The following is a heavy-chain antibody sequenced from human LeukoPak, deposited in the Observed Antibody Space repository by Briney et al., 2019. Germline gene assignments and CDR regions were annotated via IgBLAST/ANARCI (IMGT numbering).Heavy chain of an antibody. CDR2: IYHSGNT. Sequence: SETLSLTCTVSGYSISNGYYWAWIRQPPGKGLEWIGNIYHSGNTYYNPSLKSRVTISVDTSKNQFSLNLNSVTAADTAVYYCARAYSSSWYFNWFDPWGQGTLVTVSS. J-gene: IGHJ5*02. D-gene: IGHD6-13*01. CDR1: GYSISNGYY. CDR3: ARAYSSSWYFNWFDP. V-gene: IGHV4-38-2*02.